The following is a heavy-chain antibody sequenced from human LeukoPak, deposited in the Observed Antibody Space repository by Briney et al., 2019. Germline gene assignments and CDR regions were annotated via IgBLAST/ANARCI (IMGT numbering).Heavy chain of an antibody. J-gene: IGHJ6*02. CDR3: ASLHLSGYDDYGMDV. D-gene: IGHD5-12*01. V-gene: IGHV1-8*01. CDR2: MNPNSGNT. CDR1: GYTFTSYD. Sequence: ASVKVSCKASGYTFTSYDINWVRQATGLGLEWMGWMNPNSGNTGYAQKFQGRVTMTRNTSISTAYMELSSLRSEDTAVYYCASLHLSGYDDYGMDVWGQGTTVTASS.